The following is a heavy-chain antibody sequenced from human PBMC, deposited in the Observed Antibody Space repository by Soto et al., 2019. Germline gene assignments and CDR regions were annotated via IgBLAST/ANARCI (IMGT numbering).Heavy chain of an antibody. V-gene: IGHV3-30*18. J-gene: IGHJ6*02. Sequence: GGSLRLSCAASGFTFSSYGMHWVRQAPGKGLEWVAVISYDGSNKYYADSVKGRFTISRDNSKNTLYLQMNSLRAEDTAVYYCAKRFYGPDVWGQGTTVTVS. D-gene: IGHD2-2*01. CDR1: GFTFSSYG. CDR2: ISYDGSNK. CDR3: AKRFYGPDV.